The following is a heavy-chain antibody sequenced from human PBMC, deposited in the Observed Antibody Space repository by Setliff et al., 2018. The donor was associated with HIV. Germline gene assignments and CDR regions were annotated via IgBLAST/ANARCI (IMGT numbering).Heavy chain of an antibody. Sequence: ASVKVSCKASGFTFTNSAVQWVRQARGQRLEWIGWIVVGSGNTNYAQEFQERVTITRDMSTSRAYMELSGLRTEDTAVYYCAVTSMASSFDYWGQGALVTVSS. CDR2: IVVGSGNT. D-gene: IGHD5-18*01. CDR1: GFTFTNSA. V-gene: IGHV1-58*01. J-gene: IGHJ4*02. CDR3: AVTSMASSFDY.